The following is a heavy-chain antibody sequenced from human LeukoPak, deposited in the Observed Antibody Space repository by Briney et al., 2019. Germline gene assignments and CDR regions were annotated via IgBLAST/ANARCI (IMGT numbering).Heavy chain of an antibody. CDR3: ARDKSGSGSSSTDY. Sequence: SETLSLTCTVSGGSISSSSYYWGWIRQPAGKGLEWIGRIYTSGSTNYNPSLKSRVTISVDTSKNQFSLKLSSVTAADTAVYYCARDKSGSGSSSTDYWGQGTLVTVSS. CDR2: IYTSGST. D-gene: IGHD1-26*01. V-gene: IGHV4-61*02. CDR1: GGSISSSSYY. J-gene: IGHJ4*02.